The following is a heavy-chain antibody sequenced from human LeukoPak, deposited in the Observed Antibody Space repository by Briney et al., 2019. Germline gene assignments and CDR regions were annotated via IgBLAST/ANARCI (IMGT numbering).Heavy chain of an antibody. D-gene: IGHD2-15*01. J-gene: IGHJ4*02. CDR2: IYYSGST. CDR3: ARRVASRPVYCFDN. Sequence: PSETLSLTCTVSGGSISSSSYYWSWIRQPPGKGLEWIGYIYYSGSTNYNPSLKSRVTISVDTSKNQFSLKLSSVTAADTAVYYCARRVASRPVYCFDNWGQGKLVTVSS. V-gene: IGHV4-61*05. CDR1: GGSISSSSYY.